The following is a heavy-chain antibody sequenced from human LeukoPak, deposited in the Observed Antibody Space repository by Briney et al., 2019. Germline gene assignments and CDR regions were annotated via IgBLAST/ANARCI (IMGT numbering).Heavy chain of an antibody. CDR1: GYTFTGYY. CDR3: ARDLSHCSSTSCYHWFDP. Sequence: ASVKVSCKASGYTFTGYYMHWGRQAPGQGLEGMGWINPNSGGTNYAQKFQGGVTMTRDTSISTAYMELSRLRSDDTAVYYCARDLSHCSSTSCYHWFDPWGQGTLVTVSS. CDR2: INPNSGGT. V-gene: IGHV1-2*02. D-gene: IGHD2-2*01. J-gene: IGHJ5*02.